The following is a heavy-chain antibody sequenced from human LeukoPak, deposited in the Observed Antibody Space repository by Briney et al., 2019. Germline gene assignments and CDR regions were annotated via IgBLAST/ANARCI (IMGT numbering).Heavy chain of an antibody. V-gene: IGHV3-23*01. Sequence: GGSLRLSCAASGFTFSSYAMSWVRQAPGKGLEWVSAISGSGGSTYYADSVKGRFTISRDNSKNTLYLQMNSLRAEDTAVYYCAKGDLPPVYGGAFEYWGQGTLVTVSS. D-gene: IGHD1-14*01. J-gene: IGHJ4*02. CDR3: AKGDLPPVYGGAFEY. CDR1: GFTFSSYA. CDR2: ISGSGGST.